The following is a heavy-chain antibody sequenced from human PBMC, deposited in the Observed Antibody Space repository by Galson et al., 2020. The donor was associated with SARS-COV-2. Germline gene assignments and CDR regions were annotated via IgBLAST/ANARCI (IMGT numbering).Heavy chain of an antibody. CDR1: GYSFTTYH. D-gene: IGHD2-15*01. CDR2: INPNTGGT. J-gene: IGHJ4*02. Sequence: ASVKVSCKTSGYSFTTYHIHWVRQAPGQGLEWMGWINPNTGGTRFAQKFEGRVIMTRDTSTGTVYMELRSLRPDDTAVYYCAKEGWDVIVVVAASFDYWGQGTLITVSS. CDR3: AKEGWDVIVVVAASFDY. V-gene: IGHV1-2*02.